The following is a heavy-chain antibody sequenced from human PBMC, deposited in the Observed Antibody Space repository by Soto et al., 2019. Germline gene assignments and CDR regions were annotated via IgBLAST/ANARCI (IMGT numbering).Heavy chain of an antibody. J-gene: IGHJ4*02. CDR2: INAGNGNT. D-gene: IGHD2-15*01. CDR3: ASRHCSGDRYFDY. V-gene: IGHV1-3*01. CDR1: GNTFTNNL. Sequence: QVQLVQSGAEVKEPGASVKVSCKASGNTFTNNLMHWVRQAPGQRLEWLGWINAGNGNTKCSQKFQGRVTITRDTSATTTYMELSGLRSEDTAVYYCASRHCSGDRYFDYWGQGTLVTVSS.